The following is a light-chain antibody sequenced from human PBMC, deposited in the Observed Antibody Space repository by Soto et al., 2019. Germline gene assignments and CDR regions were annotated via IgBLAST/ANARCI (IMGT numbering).Light chain of an antibody. CDR1: QSVSRS. Sequence: EIVMTQSPATLSVSPGERVTLSCRASQSVSRSLAWYQQKPGQAPRLLIYGASTRATGIPARFSGSGSGTEFTLTISSLQSEDFAVYYCQQYNNWPPFTFGPRTKVDIK. CDR3: QQYNNWPPFT. V-gene: IGKV3-15*01. CDR2: GAS. J-gene: IGKJ3*01.